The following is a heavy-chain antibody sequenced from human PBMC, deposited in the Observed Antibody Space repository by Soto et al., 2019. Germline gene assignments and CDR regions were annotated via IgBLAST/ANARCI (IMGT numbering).Heavy chain of an antibody. Sequence: SETLSLTCAVYGGSFSGYYWSWIRQPPGRGLEWIGEINHSGSTNYNPSLKSRVTISVDTSRNQFSLKLSSVTAADTAVYYCARAPDTAMGPYYFDYWGQGTLVTVSS. CDR2: INHSGST. V-gene: IGHV4-34*01. CDR1: GGSFSGYY. D-gene: IGHD5-18*01. CDR3: ARAPDTAMGPYYFDY. J-gene: IGHJ4*02.